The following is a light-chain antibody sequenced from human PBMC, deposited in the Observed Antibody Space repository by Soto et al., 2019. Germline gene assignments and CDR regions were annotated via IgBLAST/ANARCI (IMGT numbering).Light chain of an antibody. J-gene: IGLJ1*01. Sequence: QSALTQPPSASGSPGQSVAISCTGTSRDVGASDYVSWYQQHSGKAPKLLLYEVNKRPSGVPDRFSGSKSGNTASLTVSALQADDEADYYCLSHSGSSNVLGNGTKLTVL. CDR3: LSHSGSSNV. V-gene: IGLV2-8*01. CDR2: EVN. CDR1: SRDVGASDY.